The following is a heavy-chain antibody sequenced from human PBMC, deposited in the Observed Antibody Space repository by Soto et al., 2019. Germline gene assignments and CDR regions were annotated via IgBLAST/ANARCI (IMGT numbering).Heavy chain of an antibody. J-gene: IGHJ6*02. CDR1: GFTFSSYS. D-gene: IGHD4-4*01. CDR3: ARVISLTVPDYYYYYGMDV. V-gene: IGHV3-21*01. Sequence: GGSLRLSCAASGFTFSSYSMNWVRQAPGKGLEWVSSISSSSSYIYYADSVKGQFTISRDNAKNSLYLQMNSLRAEDTAVYYCARVISLTVPDYYYYYGMDVWGQGTTVTVSS. CDR2: ISSSSSYI.